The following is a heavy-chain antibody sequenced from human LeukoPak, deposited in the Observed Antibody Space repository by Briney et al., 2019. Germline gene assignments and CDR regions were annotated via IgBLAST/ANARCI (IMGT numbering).Heavy chain of an antibody. CDR3: AREYYYDSSGYYPLDY. V-gene: IGHV4-38-2*02. Sequence: SETLSLTCTVSGYSISSGYYWGWIRQPPGKGLEWIGSIYHSGSTYYNPSLKSRVTISVDTSKNQFSLKLSSVTAADTAVYYCAREYYYDSSGYYPLDYWGQGALVTVSS. CDR2: IYHSGST. D-gene: IGHD3-22*01. J-gene: IGHJ4*02. CDR1: GYSISSGYY.